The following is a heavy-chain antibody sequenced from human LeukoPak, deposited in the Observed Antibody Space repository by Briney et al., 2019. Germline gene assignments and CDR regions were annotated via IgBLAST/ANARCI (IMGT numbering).Heavy chain of an antibody. D-gene: IGHD3-10*01. CDR3: AREPGLGAGSYYVR. V-gene: IGHV1-18*01. CDR2: ISAYNGNT. Sequence: ASVKVSCNASGGTFSSYAIRWVRHAPGQGLELMGWISAYNGNTNYAQKLQGRATMTTDTSTSTAYMELRSLRSDDTAVYYCAREPGLGAGSYYVRWGQGTLVTVSS. J-gene: IGHJ4*02. CDR1: GGTFSSYA.